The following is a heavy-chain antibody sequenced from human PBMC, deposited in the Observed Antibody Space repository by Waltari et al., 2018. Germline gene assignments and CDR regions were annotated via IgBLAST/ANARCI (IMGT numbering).Heavy chain of an antibody. Sequence: EVQLVESGGGLVQPGRSLRLSCAVSGFNFDDFAMHWVRQAQRKGLEWVSGISWNSDNIGYADSVKGRFTISRDNAKNSLYLQMNSLRPEDTALYYCAKGHSGSYGLKDWGQGTLVTVSS. CDR1: GFNFDDFA. CDR3: AKGHSGSYGLKD. J-gene: IGHJ4*02. D-gene: IGHD1-26*01. CDR2: ISWNSDNI. V-gene: IGHV3-9*01.